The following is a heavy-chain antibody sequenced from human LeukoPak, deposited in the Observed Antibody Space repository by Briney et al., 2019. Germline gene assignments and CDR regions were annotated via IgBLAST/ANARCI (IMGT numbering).Heavy chain of an antibody. V-gene: IGHV4-34*01. CDR1: GGSFSGYY. Sequence: SETLSLTCAVYGGSFSGYYWSWIRQHPGKGLEWIGEINHSGSTNYNPSLKSRVTISVDTSKNQFSLKLSSVTAADTAVYYCARRHSGSYEFDYWGQGTLVTVSS. D-gene: IGHD1-26*01. CDR3: ARRHSGSYEFDY. J-gene: IGHJ4*02. CDR2: INHSGST.